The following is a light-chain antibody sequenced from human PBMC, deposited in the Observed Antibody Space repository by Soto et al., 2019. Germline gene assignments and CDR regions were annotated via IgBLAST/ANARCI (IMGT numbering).Light chain of an antibody. CDR1: NIGSKS. CDR2: DAR. Sequence: SYDLTQPPSVSVAPGQTAKISRLENNIGSKSVPWYQQKPGQAPVLVVYDARDRPSGIPERFSGSNSGKTATLTISRVEAGDEADYYCQVWDSNSDHYVFGTGTKVTVL. CDR3: QVWDSNSDHYV. V-gene: IGLV3-21*02. J-gene: IGLJ1*01.